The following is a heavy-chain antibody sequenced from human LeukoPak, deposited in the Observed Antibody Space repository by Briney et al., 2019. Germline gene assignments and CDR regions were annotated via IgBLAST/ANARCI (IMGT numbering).Heavy chain of an antibody. V-gene: IGHV1-69*01. Sequence: GASVKVSCKASGGTFSSYAISWVRQAPGQGLEWMGGIIPIFGTANYAQKFQGRVTITADESTSTAYMELSSLRYEDTAVYYCARHHGGTYYDFWSGYSNWFDPWGQGTLVTVSS. J-gene: IGHJ5*02. D-gene: IGHD3-3*01. CDR3: ARHHGGTYYDFWSGYSNWFDP. CDR1: GGTFSSYA. CDR2: IIPIFGTA.